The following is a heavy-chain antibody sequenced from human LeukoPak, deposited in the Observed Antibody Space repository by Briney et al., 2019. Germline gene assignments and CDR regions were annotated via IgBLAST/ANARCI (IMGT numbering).Heavy chain of an antibody. CDR3: ARVAPSDAFDI. Sequence: SETLSLTCTVSGGSISSYYWSWIRQPPGKGLEWIGYIYYNGSTNYNPSLKSRVTISVDTSKNQFSLKLSSVTAADTAVYYCARVAPSDAFDIWGQGTMVTVSS. CDR1: GGSISSYY. CDR2: IYYNGST. J-gene: IGHJ3*02. V-gene: IGHV4-59*01.